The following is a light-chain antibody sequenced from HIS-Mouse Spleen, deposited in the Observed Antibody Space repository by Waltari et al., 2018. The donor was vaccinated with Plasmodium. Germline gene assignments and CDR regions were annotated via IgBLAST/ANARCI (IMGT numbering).Light chain of an antibody. J-gene: IGKJ3*01. CDR2: GAS. Sequence: EIVMTQSPATLSVSPGERATLPCRASQSVSSNLAWYQPKPGQAPRLPIYGASTRATGIPARFSGSGSGTEFTLTISSLQSEDFAVYYCQQYNNWSFTFGPGTKVDIK. CDR3: QQYNNWSFT. CDR1: QSVSSN. V-gene: IGKV3-15*01.